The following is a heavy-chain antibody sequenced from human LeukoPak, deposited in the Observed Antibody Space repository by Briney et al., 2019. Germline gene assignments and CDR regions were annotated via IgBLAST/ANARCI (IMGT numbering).Heavy chain of an antibody. Sequence: PGRSLRLSCTASGFTFGDYAMSWFRQAPGKGLEWVGFIRSKAYGGTTEYAASVKGRFTISRDDSKSIAYLQMNSLKTEDTAVYYCTWFGELLFSNKTFNWFDPWGQGTLVTVSS. CDR1: GFTFGDYA. V-gene: IGHV3-49*03. D-gene: IGHD3-10*01. CDR3: TWFGELLFSNKTFNWFDP. CDR2: IRSKAYGGTT. J-gene: IGHJ5*02.